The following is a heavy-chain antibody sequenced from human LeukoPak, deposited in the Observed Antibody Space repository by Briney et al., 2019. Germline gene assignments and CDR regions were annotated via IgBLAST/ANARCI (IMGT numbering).Heavy chain of an antibody. CDR1: GFTFSSYG. Sequence: GGSLRLSCAASGFTFSSYGMHWVRQAPGKGLEWVAVISYDGSNKYYADSVKGRFTISRDNSKNTLYLQMNSLRAEDTAVYYCARGTGRTGFDPWGQGTLVTVSS. D-gene: IGHD1-1*01. CDR2: ISYDGSNK. V-gene: IGHV3-30*03. CDR3: ARGTGRTGFDP. J-gene: IGHJ5*02.